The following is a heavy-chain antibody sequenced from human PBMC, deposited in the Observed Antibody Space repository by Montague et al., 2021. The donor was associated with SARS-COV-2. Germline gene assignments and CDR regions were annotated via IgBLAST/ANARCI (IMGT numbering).Heavy chain of an antibody. D-gene: IGHD6-13*01. V-gene: IGHV4-61*08. J-gene: IGHJ4*02. CDR3: ARVSVAAAATRCDY. CDR1: GGSVSSGGYY. CDR2: IYYSGST. Sequence: SETLSLTCTVSGGSVSSGGYYWSWIRQPPGKGLEWIGYIYYSGSTNYNPSLKSRVTISLDTSKSQFPLKLTSVTAADTAVYYCARVSVAAAATRCDYWGQGTLVTVSS.